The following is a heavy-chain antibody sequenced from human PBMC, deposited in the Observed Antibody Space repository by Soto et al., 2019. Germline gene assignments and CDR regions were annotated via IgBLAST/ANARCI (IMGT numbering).Heavy chain of an antibody. D-gene: IGHD4-4*01. J-gene: IGHJ4*02. V-gene: IGHV4-34*01. Sequence: SETLSLTCAVYVGSFSGYYWSWIRQPPGKGLEWIGEINHSGSTNYNPSLKSRVTISVDTSKNQFSLKLSSVTAADTAVYYCARAQGNSNYRRYYFDYWGQGTLVTVSS. CDR3: ARAQGNSNYRRYYFDY. CDR2: INHSGST. CDR1: VGSFSGYY.